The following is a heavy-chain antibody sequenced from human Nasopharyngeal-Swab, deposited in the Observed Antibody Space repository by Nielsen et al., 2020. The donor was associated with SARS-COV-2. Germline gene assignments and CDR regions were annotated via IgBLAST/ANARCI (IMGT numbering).Heavy chain of an antibody. Sequence: VRQAPGKGLERVSYISSSSSTIYYADSVKGRFTISRDNAKNSLYLQMNSLRAEDTAVYYCASTRINHDYPGGGYYGMDVWGQGTTVTVSS. CDR2: ISSSSSTI. D-gene: IGHD4-11*01. CDR3: ASTRINHDYPGGGYYGMDV. V-gene: IGHV3-48*04. J-gene: IGHJ6*02.